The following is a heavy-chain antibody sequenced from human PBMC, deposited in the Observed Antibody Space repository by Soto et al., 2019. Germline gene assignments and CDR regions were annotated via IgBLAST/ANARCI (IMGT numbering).Heavy chain of an antibody. Sequence: PGGSLRLSCAASGFTFSSYSMNWVRQAPGTGLEWVSSISSSSSYIYYADSVKGRFTISRDNAKDSLYLQMNSLRAGDTAVYYCARGLGATTYYFDYWGQGTLVTVSS. CDR1: GFTFSSYS. D-gene: IGHD1-26*01. CDR2: ISSSSSYI. CDR3: ARGLGATTYYFDY. J-gene: IGHJ4*02. V-gene: IGHV3-21*01.